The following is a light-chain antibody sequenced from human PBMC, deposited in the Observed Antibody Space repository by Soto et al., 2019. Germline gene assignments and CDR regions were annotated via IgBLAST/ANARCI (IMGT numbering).Light chain of an antibody. CDR2: DLS. CDR3: QQRASWPLT. CDR1: QSVSPN. Sequence: EIVLTQSPATLSLSPGERVTLSCRASQSVSPNLAWYQQKPGLPPRLLIYDLSYRAHGIPARFSGSGSGTEFTLSISNLAPEDFSIYYCQQRASWPLTFGGGTKVEIK. V-gene: IGKV3-11*01. J-gene: IGKJ4*01.